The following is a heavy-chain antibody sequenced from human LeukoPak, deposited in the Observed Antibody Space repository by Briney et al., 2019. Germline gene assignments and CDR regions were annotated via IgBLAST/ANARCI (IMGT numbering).Heavy chain of an antibody. Sequence: PSETLSLTCAVSGGSINSSNWWSWVRQPPGKGLEWIGEIYHSGSTNYNPSLKSRVTISVDKSKNQFSLKLSSVTAADTAVYYCARRPAAIEVADYGMDVWGQGTTVTASS. CDR3: ARRPAAIEVADYGMDV. D-gene: IGHD2-2*01. J-gene: IGHJ6*02. CDR2: IYHSGST. CDR1: GGSINSSNW. V-gene: IGHV4-4*02.